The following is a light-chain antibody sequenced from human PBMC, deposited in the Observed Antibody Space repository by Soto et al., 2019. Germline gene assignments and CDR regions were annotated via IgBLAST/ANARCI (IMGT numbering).Light chain of an antibody. CDR3: ASWDDRLGAVM. J-gene: IGLJ3*02. CDR2: SDN. Sequence: VLTQPPSASGTPGQRVFISCSGSSSNIGGTNYAYWYQQLPGAAPKLLMHSDNLRPSGVPERISGSKSGTSASLAISGLRSEDEAVYYCASWDDRLGAVMFGGGTKATVL. CDR1: SSNIGGTNY. V-gene: IGLV1-47*02.